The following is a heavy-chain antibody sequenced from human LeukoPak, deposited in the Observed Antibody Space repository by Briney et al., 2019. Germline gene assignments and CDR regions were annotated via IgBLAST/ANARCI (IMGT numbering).Heavy chain of an antibody. CDR3: AMTDRYAGRPFDY. CDR1: GYSLLEVA. V-gene: IGHV1-24*01. Sequence: ASVKVSCKVSGYSLLEVAMHWVRQAPGKGLEWVGSFDPEDGEDGETHYAQELQGRVTMTEDASTDTAYMELNSLRSEDTAVYYCAMTDRYAGRPFDYWGQGTLVTVSS. D-gene: IGHD5-12*01. J-gene: IGHJ4*02. CDR2: FDPEDGEDGET.